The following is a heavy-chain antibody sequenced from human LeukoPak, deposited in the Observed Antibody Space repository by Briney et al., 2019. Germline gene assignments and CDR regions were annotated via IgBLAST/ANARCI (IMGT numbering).Heavy chain of an antibody. CDR1: GFTFSRYS. Sequence: GSLRLSCAASGFTFSRYSMNWVRQAPGKGLEWVSSISSGSSFMYYADSVKGRLTISRDNSKNYLYLQMNSLRAEDTALYYCARVGGDYGDYVGSFDIWGQGTMVTVSS. CDR2: ISSGSSFM. V-gene: IGHV3-21*04. J-gene: IGHJ3*02. CDR3: ARVGGDYGDYVGSFDI. D-gene: IGHD4-17*01.